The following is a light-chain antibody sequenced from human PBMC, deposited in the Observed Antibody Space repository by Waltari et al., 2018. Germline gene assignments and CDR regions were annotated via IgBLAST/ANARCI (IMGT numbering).Light chain of an antibody. V-gene: IGKV2-28*01. CDR1: QSLLYSNGNNY. J-gene: IGKJ4*01. CDR3: IQALQTPLT. Sequence: DIVMSQSPLSLPVPPGEPASISCRSRQSLLYSNGNNYLDWYLQKPGQSPQLLIYLGSILAAGVPDRFSGSGSGTDFTLKISRVESEDVGVYYCIQALQTPLTFGGGTKMEIK. CDR2: LGS.